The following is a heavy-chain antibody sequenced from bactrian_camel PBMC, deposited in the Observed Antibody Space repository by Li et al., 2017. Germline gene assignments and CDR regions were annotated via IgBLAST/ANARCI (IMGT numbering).Heavy chain of an antibody. J-gene: IGHJ4*01. V-gene: IGHV3S40*01. CDR3: VNGASDVGYNY. CDR2: INSGGGTT. Sequence: DVQLVESGGGLVQPGGSLRLSCTASGSSFSSNVMIWVRQAPGKGLEWVSTINSGGGTTYYADSVKGRFTISRDNAKNTLYLQLNSTKTEDTAMYYCVNGASDVGYNYWGQGTQVTVS. D-gene: IGHD3*01. CDR1: GSSFSSNV.